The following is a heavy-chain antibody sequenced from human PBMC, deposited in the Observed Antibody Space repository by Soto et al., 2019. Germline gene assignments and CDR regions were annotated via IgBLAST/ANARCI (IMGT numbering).Heavy chain of an antibody. D-gene: IGHD6-19*01. J-gene: IGHJ4*02. Sequence: GGSLRLSCAASGFPFSSYAMNWVRQAPGKGLEWVAVISHNGGSTHYADSVKGRFTISRDSSKNTVSLEMTSLRAEDTAVYYCAKGGRQWLVTSDFNYWGQGALVTVSS. CDR2: ISHNGGST. V-gene: IGHV3-30*18. CDR1: GFPFSSYA. CDR3: AKGGRQWLVTSDFNY.